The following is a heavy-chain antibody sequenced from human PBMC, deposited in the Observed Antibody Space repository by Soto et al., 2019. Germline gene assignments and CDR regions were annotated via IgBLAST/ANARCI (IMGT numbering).Heavy chain of an antibody. CDR2: IYYSGTS. CDR3: ARLHCHCPNCLPHLP. Sequence: PSETLSLTCTVSGGSISDDTYYWGWIRQPPGKGLEWIGSIYYSGTSSYNPSLKSRVTMSVDTSKKQLSLRLSSVTAADTAVYYCARLHCHCPNCLPHLPWCPTPLSTVSA. J-gene: IGHJ5*02. CDR1: GGSISDDTYY. D-gene: IGHD1-1*01. V-gene: IGHV4-39*01.